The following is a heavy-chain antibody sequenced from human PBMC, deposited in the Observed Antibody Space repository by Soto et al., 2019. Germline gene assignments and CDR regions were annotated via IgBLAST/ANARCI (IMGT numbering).Heavy chain of an antibody. J-gene: IGHJ6*02. CDR2: ISAYNGNT. V-gene: IGHV1-18*01. CDR3: ARDLRGIQRGAQFTYYYVTDV. Sequence: GLEWMGWISAYNGNTNYAQKLQGRVTMTTDTPTSTAYRELRSLRSDDTAVYYCARDLRGIQRGAQFTYYYVTDVWGHGSTVT. D-gene: IGHD5-18*01.